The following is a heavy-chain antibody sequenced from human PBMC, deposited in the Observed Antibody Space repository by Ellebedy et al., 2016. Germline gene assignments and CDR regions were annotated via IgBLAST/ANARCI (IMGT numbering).Heavy chain of an antibody. J-gene: IGHJ4*02. D-gene: IGHD3-16*01. CDR2: VHYTGRS. V-gene: IGHV4-4*02. CDR1: GDSIRSSGHW. CDR3: GTRLHDSWGFFILDY. Sequence: SETLSLXCTVYGDSIRSSGHWWSWVRQAPGKGLEWIGEVHYTGRSNSNPSLKSRVTMSVDRSKNQFSLKVNSVTAADTAVYYCGTRLHDSWGFFILDYWGQGTLVTVSS.